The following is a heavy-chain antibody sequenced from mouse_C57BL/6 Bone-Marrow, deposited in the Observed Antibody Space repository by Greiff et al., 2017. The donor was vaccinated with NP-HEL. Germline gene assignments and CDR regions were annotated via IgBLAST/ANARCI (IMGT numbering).Heavy chain of an antibody. CDR1: GYAFSSYW. V-gene: IGHV1-80*01. CDR2: IYPGDGDT. Sequence: QVQLKESGAELVKPGASVKISCKASGYAFSSYWMNWVKQRPGKGLEWIGQIYPGDGDTNYNGKFKGKATLTADKSSSTAYMQLSSLTSEDSAVYFCARRAWFAYWGQGTLVTVSA. CDR3: ARRAWFAY. J-gene: IGHJ3*01.